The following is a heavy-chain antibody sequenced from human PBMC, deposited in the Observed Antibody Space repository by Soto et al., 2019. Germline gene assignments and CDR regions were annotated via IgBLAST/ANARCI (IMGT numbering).Heavy chain of an antibody. CDR2: INPNSGGT. V-gene: IGHV1-2*04. J-gene: IGHJ6*02. D-gene: IGHD6-13*01. Sequence: VASVKVSCKASGYTFTGYYMHWVRQAPGQGLEWMGWINPNSGGTNYAQKFQGWVTMTRDTSISTAYMELSRLRSDDTAVYYCARDTHHRSSHLGYGMDVWGQGTTVTVSS. CDR3: ARDTHHRSSHLGYGMDV. CDR1: GYTFTGYY.